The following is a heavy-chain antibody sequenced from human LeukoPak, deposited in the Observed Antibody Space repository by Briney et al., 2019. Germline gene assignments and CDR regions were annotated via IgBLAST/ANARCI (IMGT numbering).Heavy chain of an antibody. D-gene: IGHD5-12*01. CDR3: ARSGSGYLRYYFDY. Sequence: SETLSLTCTVSGGSISSSSYYWGWIRQPPGKGLEWTGSMYSSGRTYYNPSLKSRVTISVDTSKNQFSLKLSSVTAADTAVYYCARSGSGYLRYYFDYWGQGTLVTVSS. CDR2: MYSSGRT. J-gene: IGHJ4*02. V-gene: IGHV4-39*07. CDR1: GGSISSSSYY.